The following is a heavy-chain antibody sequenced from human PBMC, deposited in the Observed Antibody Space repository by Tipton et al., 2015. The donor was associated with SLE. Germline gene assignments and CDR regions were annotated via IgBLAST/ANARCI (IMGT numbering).Heavy chain of an antibody. CDR2: IYYSGST. D-gene: IGHD2-8*02. V-gene: IGHV4-59*11. Sequence: LRLSCAVYGGSFSGHYWSWIRQPPGKGLEWIGYIYYSGSTNYNPSLKSRVTISVDTSKNQFSLKLSSVTAADTAVYYCARGRYCTGGVCYGAFDIWGQGTMVTVSS. CDR1: GGSFSGHY. J-gene: IGHJ3*02. CDR3: ARGRYCTGGVCYGAFDI.